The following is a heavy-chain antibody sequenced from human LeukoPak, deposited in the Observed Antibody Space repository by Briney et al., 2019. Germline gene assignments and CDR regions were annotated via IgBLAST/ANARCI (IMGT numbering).Heavy chain of an antibody. CDR3: AGLQYYYDSSGYYTP. D-gene: IGHD3-22*01. Sequence: SETLSLTCTVSGGSISSYYWSWIRQPPGKGLEWIGYIYYSGSTNYNPSLKRRVTISVDTSKNQFSLKLSSVTAADTAVYYCAGLQYYYDSSGYYTPWGQGTLVTVSS. J-gene: IGHJ5*02. CDR2: IYYSGST. CDR1: GGSISSYY. V-gene: IGHV4-59*08.